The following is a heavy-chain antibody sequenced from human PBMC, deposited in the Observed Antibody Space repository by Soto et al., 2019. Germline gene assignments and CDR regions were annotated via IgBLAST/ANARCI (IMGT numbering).Heavy chain of an antibody. D-gene: IGHD3-22*01. CDR1: GYSFTSYW. Sequence: PGESLKISCKGSGYSFTSYWIGWVRQMPGKGLEWMGIIYPGDSDTRYSPSFQGQVTISADKSISTAYLQWSSLRASDTAMYYCARSDYYDSSGYSGFDYWGQGTLVTVSS. V-gene: IGHV5-51*01. CDR3: ARSDYYDSSGYSGFDY. CDR2: IYPGDSDT. J-gene: IGHJ4*02.